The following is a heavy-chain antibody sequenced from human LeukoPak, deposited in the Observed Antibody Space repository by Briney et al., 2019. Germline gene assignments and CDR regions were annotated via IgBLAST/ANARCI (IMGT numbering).Heavy chain of an antibody. J-gene: IGHJ4*02. CDR2: ISGSGGST. D-gene: IGHD3-22*01. Sequence: RSGGSLRLSCAASGFTFSSYAMSWVRQAPGKGLEWVSAISGSGGSTYYADSVKGRFTISRDNSKNTLYLQMNSLRAEDTAVYYCAKDSAPPYYYGDFDYWGQGTLVTVSS. CDR3: AKDSAPPYYYGDFDY. CDR1: GFTFSSYA. V-gene: IGHV3-23*01.